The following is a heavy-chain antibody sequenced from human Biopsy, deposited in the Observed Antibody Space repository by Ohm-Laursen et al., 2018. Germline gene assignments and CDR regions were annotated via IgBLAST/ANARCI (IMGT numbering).Heavy chain of an antibody. V-gene: IGHV3-21*01. CDR2: INEVSSHI. J-gene: IGHJ6*02. D-gene: IGHD6-6*01. CDR3: ARDSSRRAREGGMDV. CDR1: GFTFSSFS. Sequence: SLRLSCAASGFTFSSFSMNWDRQAPGMGLVWISYINEVSSHIYDADSVKGRITGTRDNAKNSLYLQLNSLRAEDTAVYYCARDSSRRAREGGMDVWGQGTTVTVSS.